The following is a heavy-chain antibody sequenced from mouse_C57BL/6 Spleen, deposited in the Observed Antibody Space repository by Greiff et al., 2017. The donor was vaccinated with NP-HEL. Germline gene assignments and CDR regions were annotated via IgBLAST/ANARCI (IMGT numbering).Heavy chain of an antibody. V-gene: IGHV1-82*01. CDR2: IYPGDGDT. CDR3: ARWLLHAGYFDY. Sequence: VQLQQSGPELVKPGASVKISCKASGYAFSSSWMNWVKQRPGKGLEWIGRIYPGDGDTNYNGKFKGKATLTADKSSSTAYMQLSSLTSEDSAVYFCARWLLHAGYFDYWGQGTTLTVSS. J-gene: IGHJ2*01. D-gene: IGHD2-3*01. CDR1: GYAFSSSW.